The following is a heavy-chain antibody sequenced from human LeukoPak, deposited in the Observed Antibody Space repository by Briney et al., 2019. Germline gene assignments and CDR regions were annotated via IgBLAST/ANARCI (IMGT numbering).Heavy chain of an antibody. CDR2: ISYDGSNK. CDR1: GFTFSSYA. CDR3: AKGPREWELLSNWFDP. D-gene: IGHD1-26*01. Sequence: GGSLRLSCAASGFTFSSYAMSWVRQAPGKGLEWVAVISYDGSNKYYADSVKGRFTISRDNSKNTLYLQMNSLRAEDTAVYYCAKGPREWELLSNWFDPWGQGTLVTVSS. V-gene: IGHV3-30*18. J-gene: IGHJ5*02.